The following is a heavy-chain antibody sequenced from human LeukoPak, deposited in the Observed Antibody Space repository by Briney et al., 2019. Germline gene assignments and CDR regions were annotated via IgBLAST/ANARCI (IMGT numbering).Heavy chain of an antibody. V-gene: IGHV4-30-4*08. J-gene: IGHJ6*03. Sequence: SQTLSLTCTVSGGSISSGDYYWSWIRQPPGKGLEWIGYIYYSGSTNYNPSLKSRVTISVDTSKNQFSLKLSSVTAAGTAVYYCARVLGSHSREGYCSSTSCSLYYYYYMDVWGKGTTVTVSS. CDR2: IYYSGST. CDR1: GGSISSGDYY. D-gene: IGHD2-2*01. CDR3: ARVLGSHSREGYCSSTSCSLYYYYYMDV.